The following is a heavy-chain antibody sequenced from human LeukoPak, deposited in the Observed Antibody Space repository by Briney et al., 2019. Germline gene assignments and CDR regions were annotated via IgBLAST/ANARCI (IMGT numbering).Heavy chain of an antibody. D-gene: IGHD3-22*01. J-gene: IGHJ4*02. CDR1: GYSFTSYW. CDR3: ARGEYYYDSSGYCDY. Sequence: GESLQISCQGSGYSFTSYWIGWVRQMPGKGLEWMGIIYPGDSDTRYSPSFQGQVTISADKSISTAYLQWSSLKASDTAMYYCARGEYYYDSSGYCDYWGQGTLVTVSS. CDR2: IYPGDSDT. V-gene: IGHV5-51*01.